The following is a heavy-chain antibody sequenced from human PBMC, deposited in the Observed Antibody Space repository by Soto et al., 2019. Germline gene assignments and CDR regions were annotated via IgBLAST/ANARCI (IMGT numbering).Heavy chain of an antibody. CDR3: ASGASRAFDI. CDR2: IWYDGSNK. J-gene: IGHJ3*02. CDR1: GFNFSSHD. Sequence: GGSLRLSCGASGFNFSSHDMHWVREVPGKGLEWVAVIWYDGSNKYYADSVKGRFTISRDNSKNTLYLQMNSLRAEDTAVYYCASGASRAFDIWGQGTMVTVSS. D-gene: IGHD1-26*01. V-gene: IGHV3-33*01.